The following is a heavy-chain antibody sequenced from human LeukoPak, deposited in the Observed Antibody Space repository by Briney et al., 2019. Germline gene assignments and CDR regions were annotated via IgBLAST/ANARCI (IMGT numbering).Heavy chain of an antibody. V-gene: IGHV1-18*01. J-gene: IGHJ3*01. CDR1: GYTFSTYG. D-gene: IGHD3-10*01. CDR2: ISAYKGKT. Sequence: ASVKVSGKASGYTFSTYGISWVRQAPGQGLEWMGWISAYKGKTYYAQKLQGRVTMTTDTSTSTAYMELRSLRSDDTAIYYCARDLYYYGSGSYYDVFDVWGQGTMVTVSS. CDR3: ARDLYYYGSGSYYDVFDV.